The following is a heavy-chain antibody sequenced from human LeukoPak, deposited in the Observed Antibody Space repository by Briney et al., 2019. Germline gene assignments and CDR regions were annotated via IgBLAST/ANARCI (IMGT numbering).Heavy chain of an antibody. Sequence: SETLSLTCAVSGGSISSGGYSWSWIRQPPGKGLEWIGYIYHSGSTYYNPSLKSRVTISVDRSKNQFSLKLSSVTAADTAVYYCARDRVAHFDYWGQGTLVTVSS. D-gene: IGHD2-21*01. CDR3: ARDRVAHFDY. CDR1: GGSISSGGYS. CDR2: IYHSGST. V-gene: IGHV4-30-2*01. J-gene: IGHJ4*02.